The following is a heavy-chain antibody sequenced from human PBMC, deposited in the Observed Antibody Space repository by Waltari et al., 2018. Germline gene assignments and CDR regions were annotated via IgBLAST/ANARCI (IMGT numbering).Heavy chain of an antibody. CDR3: VRDQWFAFDI. J-gene: IGHJ3*02. Sequence: EVQLVESGGGLVQPGGSLRPSCAASGFTLVNYWMSWVRQAPGTGPEWVANIMTDGRGEYYVDSVRGRFTISRDNAKNSLYLQMNSLRPEDTAVYYCVRDQWFAFDIWGQGTMVTVSS. D-gene: IGHD3-22*01. CDR2: IMTDGRGE. V-gene: IGHV3-7*01. CDR1: GFTLVNYW.